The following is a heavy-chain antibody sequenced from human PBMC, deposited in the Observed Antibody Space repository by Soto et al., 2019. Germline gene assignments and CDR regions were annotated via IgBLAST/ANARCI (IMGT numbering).Heavy chain of an antibody. CDR3: ARERRLRFLEWLSHYYYYGMDV. J-gene: IGHJ6*02. Sequence: ASVKVSCKASGYTFTSYGISWVRQAPGQGLEWMGWISAYNGNTNYAQKLQGRVTMTTDTSTSTAYMELRSLRSDDTAVYYCARERRLRFLEWLSHYYYYGMDVWGQGTTVTVSS. CDR1: GYTFTSYG. CDR2: ISAYNGNT. D-gene: IGHD3-3*01. V-gene: IGHV1-18*01.